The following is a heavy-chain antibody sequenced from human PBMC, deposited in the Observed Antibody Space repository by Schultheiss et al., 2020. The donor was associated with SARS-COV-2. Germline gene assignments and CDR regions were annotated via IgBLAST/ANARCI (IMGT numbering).Heavy chain of an antibody. CDR1: GFTFSNYA. V-gene: IGHV3-7*03. Sequence: GESLKISCAASGFTFSNYAMNWVRQAPGKGLEWVANINQDGREMYYVDSVKGRFTISRDNAKNSLYLQMNSLRAEDTAVYYCARYGVTAADRFGMDVWGQGTTVTVSS. D-gene: IGHD6-13*01. CDR3: ARYGVTAADRFGMDV. J-gene: IGHJ6*02. CDR2: INQDGREM.